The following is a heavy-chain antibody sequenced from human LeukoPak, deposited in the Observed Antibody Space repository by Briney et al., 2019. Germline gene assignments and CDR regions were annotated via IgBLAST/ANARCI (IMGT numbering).Heavy chain of an antibody. CDR3: ARSLRRGNWFDP. Sequence: ASVKVSCKASGYTFTGYYMHWVRQAPGQGLEWMGWINPNSGGTNYAQKFQGRVAMTRDTSISTAYMELSRLRSDDTAVYYCARSLRRGNWFDPWGQGTLVTVSS. D-gene: IGHD3-10*01. CDR2: INPNSGGT. CDR1: GYTFTGYY. J-gene: IGHJ5*02. V-gene: IGHV1-2*02.